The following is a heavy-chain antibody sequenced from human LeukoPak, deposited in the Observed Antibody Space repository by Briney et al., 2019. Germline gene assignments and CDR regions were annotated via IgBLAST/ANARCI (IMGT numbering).Heavy chain of an antibody. CDR3: AKDMGYSYGYDAFDI. CDR2: ISWNSGSI. D-gene: IGHD5-18*01. Sequence: GGSLRLSCAASGFTFDDYAMHWVRQAPGKGLEWDSGISWNSGSIGYADSVKGRFTISRDNAKNSLYLQMNSLRAEDTALYYCAKDMGYSYGYDAFDIWGQGTMVTVSS. J-gene: IGHJ3*02. V-gene: IGHV3-9*01. CDR1: GFTFDDYA.